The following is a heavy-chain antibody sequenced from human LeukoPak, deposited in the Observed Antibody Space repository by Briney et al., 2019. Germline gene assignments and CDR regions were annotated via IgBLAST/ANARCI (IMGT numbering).Heavy chain of an antibody. V-gene: IGHV3-21*04. CDR3: ARDQTYCSSTSCSDWFDP. CDR1: GFTFSSYS. J-gene: IGHJ5*02. CDR2: ISSSSSYI. Sequence: GGSLRLSCAASGFTFSSYSMNWVRQAPGKGLEWVSSISSSSSYIYYADSVKGRFTISRDNAKNSLYLQMNSLRAEDTALYYCARDQTYCSSTSCSDWFDPWGQGTLVTVSS. D-gene: IGHD2-2*01.